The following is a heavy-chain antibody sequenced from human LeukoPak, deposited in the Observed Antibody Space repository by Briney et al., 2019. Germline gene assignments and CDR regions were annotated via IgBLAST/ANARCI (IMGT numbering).Heavy chain of an antibody. V-gene: IGHV4-59*11. CDR2: IYYSGST. CDR3: AKALVGYNYMDV. Sequence: SETLSLTCTVSGGSISSHYWSWIRQPPGKGLEWIGYIYYSGSTNYNPSLKSRVTISVDTSKNQFPLKLSSVTAADTAVYYCAKALVGYNYMDVWGKGTTVTVSS. CDR1: GGSISSHY. J-gene: IGHJ6*03. D-gene: IGHD2-15*01.